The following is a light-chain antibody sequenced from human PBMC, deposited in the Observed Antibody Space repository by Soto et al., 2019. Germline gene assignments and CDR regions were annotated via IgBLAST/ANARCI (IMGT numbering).Light chain of an antibody. CDR3: QQYGSSPR. Sequence: EIVLTQSPGTLSLSPGERATLSCRASQSVSSSYLAWYQQKAGQAPRLLIYGASSRATGIPDRFSGSGSGTDFTLTISRLEPEDFAVYYCQQYGSSPRFGGGTKVEIK. CDR1: QSVSSSY. CDR2: GAS. V-gene: IGKV3-20*01. J-gene: IGKJ4*01.